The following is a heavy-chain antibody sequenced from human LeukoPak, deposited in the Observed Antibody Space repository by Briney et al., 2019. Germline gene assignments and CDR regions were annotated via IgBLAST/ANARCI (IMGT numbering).Heavy chain of an antibody. Sequence: SETLSLTCTVSGGSISSYYWSWIRQPPGKGLEWIGYIYYSGSTNYNPSLKSRVTISVDTSKNQFSLKLSSVTAADTAVYYCARGAYYYDSSGYYDGLFDYWGQGTLVTVSS. CDR1: GGSISSYY. D-gene: IGHD3-22*01. J-gene: IGHJ4*02. CDR3: ARGAYYYDSSGYYDGLFDY. V-gene: IGHV4-59*12. CDR2: IYYSGST.